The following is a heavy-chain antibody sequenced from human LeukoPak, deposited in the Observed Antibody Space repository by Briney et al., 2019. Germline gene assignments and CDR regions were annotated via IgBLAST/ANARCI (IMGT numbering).Heavy chain of an antibody. CDR3: ATNDGYTGEFDY. CDR2: IYYSGST. V-gene: IGHV4-39*07. J-gene: IGHJ4*02. D-gene: IGHD5-24*01. Sequence: SETLSLTCTVSGGSISSSSYYWGWIRQPPGKGLEWIGSIYYSGSTNYNPSLKSRVTMSVDTSKNQFSLKLSSVTAADTAVYCCATNDGYTGEFDYWGQGTLVTVSS. CDR1: GGSISSSSYY.